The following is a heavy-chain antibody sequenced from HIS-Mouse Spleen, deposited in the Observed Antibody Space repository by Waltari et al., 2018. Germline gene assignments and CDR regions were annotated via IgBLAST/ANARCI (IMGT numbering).Heavy chain of an antibody. Sequence: QVQLVESGGGVVQPGRSLRLSCAASGFTFSSYAMHWVRQAPGNGLEWVAVISYDGSNKYYADSVKGRFTISRDNSKNTLYLQMNSLRAEDTAVYYCARDNWDGLGTAFDIWGQGTMVTVSS. CDR2: ISYDGSNK. D-gene: IGHD7-27*01. J-gene: IGHJ3*02. CDR3: ARDNWDGLGTAFDI. V-gene: IGHV3-30-3*01. CDR1: GFTFSSYA.